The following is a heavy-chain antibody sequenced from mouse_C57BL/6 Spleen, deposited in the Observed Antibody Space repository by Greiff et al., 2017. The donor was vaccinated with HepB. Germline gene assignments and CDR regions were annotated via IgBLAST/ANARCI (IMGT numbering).Heavy chain of an antibody. CDR1: GFNIKDDY. Sequence: VHVKQSGAELVRPGASVKLSCTASGFNIKDDYMHWVKQRPEQGLEWIGWIDPENGDTEYASKFQGKATITADTSSNTAYLQLSSLTSEDTAVYYGADYGRVFAYWGQGTLVTVSA. V-gene: IGHV14-4*01. J-gene: IGHJ3*01. CDR2: IDPENGDT. CDR3: ADYGRVFAY. D-gene: IGHD2-4*01.